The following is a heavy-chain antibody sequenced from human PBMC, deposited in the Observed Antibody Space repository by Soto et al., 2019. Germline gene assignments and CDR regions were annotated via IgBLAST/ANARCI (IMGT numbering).Heavy chain of an antibody. Sequence: GGSLRLSXAASGFTFSSDGMHWVRQAPGKGLEWVAVISYDGSYQYYVDSVKGRFTISRDNSKNTLYLQMNSLRAGDTAVYYCAKDEISKTIRGDAFNFWGQGTMVTVS. CDR2: ISYDGSYQ. CDR3: AKDEISKTIRGDAFNF. D-gene: IGHD1-7*01. CDR1: GFTFSSDG. V-gene: IGHV3-30*18. J-gene: IGHJ3*01.